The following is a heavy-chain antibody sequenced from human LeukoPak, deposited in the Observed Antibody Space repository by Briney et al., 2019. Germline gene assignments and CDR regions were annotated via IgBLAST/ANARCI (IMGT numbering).Heavy chain of an antibody. J-gene: IGHJ4*02. D-gene: IGHD2-15*01. CDR1: GFTFSSYA. V-gene: IGHV3-23*01. CDR3: AKVSGSGGTKYQPFDY. Sequence: HPGGSLRLSCAASGFTFSSYAMSWVRQAPGKGLEWVSAISGSGGSTYYADSVKGRFTISRDNSKNTLYLQMNSLRAEDTAVYYCAKVSGSGGTKYQPFDYWGQGTLVTVSS. CDR2: ISGSGGST.